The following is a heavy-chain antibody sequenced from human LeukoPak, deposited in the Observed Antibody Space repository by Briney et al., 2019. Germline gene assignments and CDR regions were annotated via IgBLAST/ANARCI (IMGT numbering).Heavy chain of an antibody. D-gene: IGHD2-21*02. Sequence: ASVKVSCKASGYTFTSYGISWVRQAPGQGLEWMGWISAYNGNTNYAQKFQGRVTITRNTSISTAYMELSSLRSEDTAVYYCARVRFSRVYCGGDCYPRLFDYWGQGTLVTVSS. J-gene: IGHJ4*02. CDR1: GYTFTSYG. CDR3: ARVRFSRVYCGGDCYPRLFDY. V-gene: IGHV1-18*01. CDR2: ISAYNGNT.